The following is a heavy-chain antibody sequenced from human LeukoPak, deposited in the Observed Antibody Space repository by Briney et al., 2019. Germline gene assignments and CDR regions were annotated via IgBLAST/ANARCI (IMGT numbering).Heavy chain of an antibody. CDR2: ISAYNGNT. Sequence: ASVKVSCKASGYTFTSYGISWVRQAPGQGLEWMGWISAYNGNTNYAQKLQSRVTMTTDTSTSTAYMELRSLRSDDTAVYYCARVGVGRGESSSWYFLVDYWGQGTLVTVSS. CDR1: GYTFTSYG. V-gene: IGHV1-18*01. D-gene: IGHD6-13*01. J-gene: IGHJ4*02. CDR3: ARVGVGRGESSSWYFLVDY.